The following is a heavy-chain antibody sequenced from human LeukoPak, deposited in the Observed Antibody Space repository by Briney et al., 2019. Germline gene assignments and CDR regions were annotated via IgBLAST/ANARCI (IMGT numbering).Heavy chain of an antibody. CDR1: GFTFNNYV. CDR3: ATTRVCGGVLLRPSCLYFED. D-gene: IGHD3-10*01. J-gene: IGHJ4*02. Sequence: GGSLRLSCAASGFTFNNYVMSWVRQAPGKGPEWVSGIDYSGGATNYADSVQGRFTVSRDNSKNTLYLQMDNLRAEGTAVYYCATTRVCGGVLLRPSCLYFEDWGQGALVTVSS. CDR2: IDYSGGAT. V-gene: IGHV3-23*01.